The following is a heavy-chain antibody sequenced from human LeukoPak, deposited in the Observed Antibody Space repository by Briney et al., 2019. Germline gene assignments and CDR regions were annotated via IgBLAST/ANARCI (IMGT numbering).Heavy chain of an antibody. CDR2: IQFHGSDI. Sequence: GGSLRLSCAASGFTFSSYWMSWVRQAPGRGLEWVAFIQFHGSDIFYADSVEGRFTISRDNSKNTLYLQMNSLRPEDTAVYYCAKDNPIEKVPGLGPGSWGQGTLVTVSS. CDR1: GFTFSSYW. V-gene: IGHV3-30*02. D-gene: IGHD2-2*01. J-gene: IGHJ5*02. CDR3: AKDNPIEKVPGLGPGS.